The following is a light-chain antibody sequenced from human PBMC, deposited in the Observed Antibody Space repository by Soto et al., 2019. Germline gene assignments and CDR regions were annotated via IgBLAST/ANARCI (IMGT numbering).Light chain of an antibody. CDR3: SSSTNTNTLVI. CDR2: EGT. J-gene: IGLJ2*01. Sequence: LTQPASVSGSPGQSITISCTGTSSDIGRYKFVSWFQQHPGKAPKLLIFEGTNRPSGVSNRFSGSKSGNTASLTISGLQAEDEAIYFCSSSTNTNTLVIFGGGTKVTVL. V-gene: IGLV2-14*01. CDR1: SSDIGRYKF.